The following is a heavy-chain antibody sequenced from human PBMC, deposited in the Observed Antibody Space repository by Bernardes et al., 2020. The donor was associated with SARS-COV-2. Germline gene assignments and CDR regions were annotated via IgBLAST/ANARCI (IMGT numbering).Heavy chain of an antibody. CDR2: ISYHANNE. V-gene: IGHV3-30*01. Sequence: GGSLRLSCAASGFIFSDFAMHWVRQAPGKGLEWVAVISYHANNEYYANSVKGRFTISRDNSKNTLYLQMNNMRADDTAVYSCARSPRDTVWSGHYTEGYFDFWGRGALVTVSS. J-gene: IGHJ4*02. CDR1: GFIFSDFA. CDR3: ARSPRDTVWSGHYTEGYFDF. D-gene: IGHD3-3*01.